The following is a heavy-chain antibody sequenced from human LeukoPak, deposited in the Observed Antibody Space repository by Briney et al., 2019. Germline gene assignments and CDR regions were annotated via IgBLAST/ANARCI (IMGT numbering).Heavy chain of an antibody. CDR2: IIPIFGTA. Sequence: GASVKVSCKASGGTFSSYAISWVRQAPGQGLEWMGGIIPIFGTANYAQKFQGRVTITADKSTSTAYMELSSLRSEDTAVYYCARAYYYDSSGPIFDLWGRGTLVTVSS. CDR3: ARAYYYDSSGPIFDL. V-gene: IGHV1-69*06. J-gene: IGHJ2*01. D-gene: IGHD3-22*01. CDR1: GGTFSSYA.